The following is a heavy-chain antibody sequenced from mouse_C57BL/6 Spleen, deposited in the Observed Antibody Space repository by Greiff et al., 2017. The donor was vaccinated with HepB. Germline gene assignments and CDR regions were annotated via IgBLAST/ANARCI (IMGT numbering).Heavy chain of an antibody. V-gene: IGHV1-82*01. Sequence: QVQLQQSGPELVKPGASVKISCKASGYAFSSSCMNWVKQWPGKGLEWIGRIYPGDGDTNYNGKFKGKATLTADKSSSTAYMQLSSLTSEDSAVYFCAYVYWFACWGQGTLVTVSA. CDR2: IYPGDGDT. CDR3: AYVYWFAC. CDR1: GYAFSSSC. D-gene: IGHD2-10*02. J-gene: IGHJ3*01.